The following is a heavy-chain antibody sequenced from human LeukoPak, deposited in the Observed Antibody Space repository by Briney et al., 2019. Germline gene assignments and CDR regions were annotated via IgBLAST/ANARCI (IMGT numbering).Heavy chain of an antibody. CDR1: GFTFSSCS. J-gene: IGHJ4*02. CDR3: VKSRRVGANQRGLFDY. Sequence: GGSLRLSCAASGFTFSSCSMNWVRQAPGKGLEWVSSIISDSTYIYYADSVKGRFTISRDNAKNSLFLQMDSLRAEDTAVYYCVKSRRVGANQRGLFDYWGQGTLVTVSP. D-gene: IGHD1-26*01. CDR2: IISDSTYI. V-gene: IGHV3-21*01.